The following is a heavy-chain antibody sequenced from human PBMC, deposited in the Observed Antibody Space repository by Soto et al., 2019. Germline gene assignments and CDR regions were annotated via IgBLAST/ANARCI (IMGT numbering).Heavy chain of an antibody. Sequence: GESLKISCNGSGYTFTIYCISLVGQMPGKGLEWMWRIDARDSQTNYSPSFQGHVTISADKSFNTVYLQWSSLKASDTAMYYCARHDFGDYVYSFDNWGQGTLVTVSS. V-gene: IGHV5-10-1*01. CDR3: ARHDFGDYVYSFDN. CDR1: GYTFTIYC. J-gene: IGHJ4*02. D-gene: IGHD4-17*01. CDR2: IDARDSQT.